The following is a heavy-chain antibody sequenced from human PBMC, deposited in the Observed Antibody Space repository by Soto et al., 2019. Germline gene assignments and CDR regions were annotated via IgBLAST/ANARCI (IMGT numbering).Heavy chain of an antibody. CDR1: GFSFSDYG. Sequence: QVQLVESGGGVVQPERSLRLSCGASGFSFSDYGMHWVRQAPGKGLEWVAVIWYDGSKKYYADSVKGRFTTSRDNSKNTLYLQMNSLRAEDTAVYYCAIPDSSSGPGYFQDWGQGTLVTVSS. V-gene: IGHV3-33*01. CDR3: AIPDSSSGPGYFQD. J-gene: IGHJ1*01. D-gene: IGHD6-6*01. CDR2: IWYDGSKK.